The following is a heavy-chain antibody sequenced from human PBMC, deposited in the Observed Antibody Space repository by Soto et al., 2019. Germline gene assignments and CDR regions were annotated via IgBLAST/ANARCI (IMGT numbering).Heavy chain of an antibody. V-gene: IGHV3-66*01. CDR3: XXXXXXXXXTYFAS. CDR2: LYSDGTT. J-gene: IGHJ4*02. Sequence: EVQLVESGGGLVQPGGSLRLSCAASGLTVSNSYMNWVRQAPGEGLEWVSILYSDGTTYYADSVKGRFTISRDNSKNTXXXXXXXXXXXXXXXXXXXXXXXXXXXTYFASWGQGTLVIVSS. CDR1: GLTVSNSY.